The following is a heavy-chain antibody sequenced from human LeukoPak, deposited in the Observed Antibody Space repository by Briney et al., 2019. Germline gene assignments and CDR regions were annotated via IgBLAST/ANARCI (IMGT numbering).Heavy chain of an antibody. V-gene: IGHV3-23*01. J-gene: IGHJ4*02. CDR3: AKAPRRGGMGLYYFDY. CDR1: GFTFRSYA. D-gene: IGHD2-15*01. CDR2: ISGSGGST. Sequence: PGGSLRLSCAASGFTFRSYAMSWVRQAPGKGLEWVSAISGSGGSTYYADSVKGRFTISRDNSKNTLYLQMNSLRAEDTAVYYCAKAPRRGGMGLYYFDYWGQGTLVTVSS.